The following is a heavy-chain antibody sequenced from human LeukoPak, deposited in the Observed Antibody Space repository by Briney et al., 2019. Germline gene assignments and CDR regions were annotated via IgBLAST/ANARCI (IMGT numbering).Heavy chain of an antibody. D-gene: IGHD6-19*01. J-gene: IGHJ4*02. V-gene: IGHV3-7*01. CDR1: GVSFSSRY. Sequence: PGGSLRLSCTACGVSFSSRYMRWIRKAPGKGLEWVANINEDGSNKWHLGSVKGRFTVSRDNARNSLYLQINSLRVEDTAVYYCTRVIVAVPGYFDYFDFWGQGVLVTVSS. CDR2: INEDGSNK. CDR3: TRVIVAVPGYFDYFDF.